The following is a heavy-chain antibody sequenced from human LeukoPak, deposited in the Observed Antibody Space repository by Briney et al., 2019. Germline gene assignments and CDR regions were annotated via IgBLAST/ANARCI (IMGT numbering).Heavy chain of an antibody. V-gene: IGHV3-15*01. CDR3: TTTTVTAGTRHYFDF. J-gene: IGHJ4*02. CDR1: GFTFSDAW. D-gene: IGHD4-17*01. CDR2: IKTKTDPERL. Sequence: PGGSLRLSCAASGFTFSDAWMNWVRQAPGKGLEWVARIKTKTDPERLEYAAPVKGRLTISRDDSKNTVYLQMNSLETEDTAVYHCTTTTVTAGTRHYFDFWGRGTLLTVSS.